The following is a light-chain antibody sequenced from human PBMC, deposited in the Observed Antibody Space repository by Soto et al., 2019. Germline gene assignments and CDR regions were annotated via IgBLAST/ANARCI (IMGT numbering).Light chain of an antibody. Sequence: EIVLTQSPGTLSLSPGESATLSCRASQSVSSSQVAWYQQKPGQAPRLLIYGASSRATGIPDRFSGVGSETDFTLTISRLEPEDFAVYYCQQYDKSPHTFGQGTKLELK. CDR1: QSVSSSQ. J-gene: IGKJ2*01. CDR3: QQYDKSPHT. CDR2: GAS. V-gene: IGKV3-20*01.